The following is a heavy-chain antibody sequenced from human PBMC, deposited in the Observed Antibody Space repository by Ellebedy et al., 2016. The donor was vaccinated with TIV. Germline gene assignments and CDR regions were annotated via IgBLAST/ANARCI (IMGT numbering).Heavy chain of an antibody. CDR3: ARNTPMAEYFDY. V-gene: IGHV1-18*01. CDR2: ISAYNGNT. Sequence: AASVKVSCKASGYTFTGYGISWVRQAPGHGLDWLRCISAYNGNTNYAQKLPVRVPITTDTSTSTVYMALRSLRSDDPAVYYCARNTPMAEYFDYWGQGTLVTVSS. D-gene: IGHD5-18*01. CDR1: GYTFTGYG. J-gene: IGHJ4*02.